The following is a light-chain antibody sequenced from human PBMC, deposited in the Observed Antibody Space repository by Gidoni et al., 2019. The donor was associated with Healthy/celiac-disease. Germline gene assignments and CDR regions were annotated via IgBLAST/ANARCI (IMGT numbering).Light chain of an antibody. CDR3: QQYGSSPDT. J-gene: IGKJ2*01. CDR2: GAS. CDR1: QSVSSSY. V-gene: IGKV3-20*01. Sequence: ELVLTQSPGTLSLSPGERATLSCSASQSVSSSYLAWYQQKPGQAPRPLIYGASSRATGIPDRFSGSGSGTDFTLTISRLEPEDFAVYYCQQYGSSPDTFGQGTKLEIK.